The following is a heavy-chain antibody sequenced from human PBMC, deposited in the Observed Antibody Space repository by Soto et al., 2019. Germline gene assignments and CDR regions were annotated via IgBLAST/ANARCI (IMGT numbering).Heavy chain of an antibody. D-gene: IGHD2-2*01. CDR2: IKSNAYGGTT. Sequence: EVQLVESGGGWVKPGGSLRLSSAASGFSFNNAWMNWVRQGPGKGLEWVGRIKSNAYGGTTDYAAPVKGRFIISRDDSRDTLYLQMNSLKPEDTAVYYCTTTLGYSSTSCPWGQGSLVTVSS. CDR1: GFSFNNAW. V-gene: IGHV3-15*01. J-gene: IGHJ5*02. CDR3: TTTLGYSSTSCP.